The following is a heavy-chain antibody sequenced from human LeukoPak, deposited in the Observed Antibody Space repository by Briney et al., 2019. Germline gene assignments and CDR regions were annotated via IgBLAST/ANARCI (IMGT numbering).Heavy chain of an antibody. CDR2: IYYSGST. D-gene: IGHD6-13*01. J-gene: IGHJ6*02. CDR1: GGSISSYY. V-gene: IGHV4-59*08. Sequence: SETLSPTCTVSGGSISSYYCSWIRQPPGKGLEWIGYIYYSGSTNYNPSLKSRVTISVDTSKNQFSLKLSSVTAADTAVYYCARHGPGVAAAGGYYYYGMDVWGQGSTVTVSS. CDR3: ARHGPGVAAAGGYYYYGMDV.